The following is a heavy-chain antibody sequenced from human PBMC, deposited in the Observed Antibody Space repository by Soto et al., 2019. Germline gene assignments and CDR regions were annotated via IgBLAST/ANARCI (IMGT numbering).Heavy chain of an antibody. J-gene: IGHJ4*02. Sequence: QVQLVQSGAEVKKPGASVKVSCKASGYSFTNYGFSWVRQAPGRGLEWMGWINGYNGNTNYAPKLQGRFTMTTDTSTSTAYMELGSLTSDDTAVYFCAASTATSSLWGQGTLVTVSS. CDR2: INGYNGNT. CDR3: AASTATSSL. CDR1: GYSFTNYG. V-gene: IGHV1-18*01. D-gene: IGHD1-1*01.